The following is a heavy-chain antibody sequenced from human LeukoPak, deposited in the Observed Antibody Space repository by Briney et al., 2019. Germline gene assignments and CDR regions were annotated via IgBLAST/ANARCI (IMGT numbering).Heavy chain of an antibody. D-gene: IGHD6-19*01. V-gene: IGHV4-39*01. J-gene: IGHJ4*02. Sequence: SETLSLTCTVSGGSISSSSYYWGWIRQPPGKGLEWIGNIYYSGSTYYNPSLKSRVTISVDTSKNQFSLKPTSVTAADTAVYYCARHASVSGNWPRPLDSWGQGSLVTVSS. CDR3: ARHASVSGNWPRPLDS. CDR1: GGSISSSSYY. CDR2: IYYSGST.